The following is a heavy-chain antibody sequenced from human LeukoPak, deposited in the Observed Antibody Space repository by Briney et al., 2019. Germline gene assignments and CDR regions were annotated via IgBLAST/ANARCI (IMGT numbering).Heavy chain of an antibody. V-gene: IGHV3-7*01. D-gene: IGHD2-15*01. CDR3: ARARYCSGTSCYFDY. Sequence: GGSLRLSCAASGFTFSNYWMSWVRQAPGKGLEWVANIKQDGSEEYYVDSVKGRFAISRDNAKNSLYLQMNSLRAEDLAVYYCARARYCSGTSCYFDYWGPGTLVTVSS. CDR1: GFTFSNYW. CDR2: IKQDGSEE. J-gene: IGHJ4*02.